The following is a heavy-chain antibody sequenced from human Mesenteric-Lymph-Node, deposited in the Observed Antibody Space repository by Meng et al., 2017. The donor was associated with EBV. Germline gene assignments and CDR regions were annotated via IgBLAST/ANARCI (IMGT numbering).Heavy chain of an antibody. CDR1: GFNFSHYW. Sequence: GESVPVLLPAGCSQRLSCAASGFNFSHYWMHWVRQAPVKGLVWVSRFKRVGCSTIYAGSVKGRFTISRDNSKNTLFIQMNNLRVDDTAVYYCVRGPWNNWGQGTLVTASS. CDR2: FKRVGCST. CDR3: VRGPWNN. V-gene: IGHV3-74*01. J-gene: IGHJ4*02. D-gene: IGHD1/OR15-1a*01.